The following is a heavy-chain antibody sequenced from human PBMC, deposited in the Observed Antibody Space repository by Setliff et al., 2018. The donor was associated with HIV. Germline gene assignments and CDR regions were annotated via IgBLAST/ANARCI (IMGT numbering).Heavy chain of an antibody. CDR1: DYTFTTYW. J-gene: IGHJ6*03. CDR2: IYPDDSNI. V-gene: IGHV5-51*01. D-gene: IGHD3-16*02. CDR3: ARHRIVKAYYYYMDV. Sequence: PGESLKISCKAVDYTFTTYWIGWVRQMPGEGLEWMGIIYPDDSNIRYNPSFQSQVTISADKSITTASLQWSSLKASDTAMYYCARHRIVKAYYYYMDVWGKGTTVTVSS.